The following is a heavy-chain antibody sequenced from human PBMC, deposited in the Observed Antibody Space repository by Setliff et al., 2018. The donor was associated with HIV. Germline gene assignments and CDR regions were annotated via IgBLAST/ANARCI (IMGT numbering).Heavy chain of an antibody. CDR3: VRGVTRDISGYYRDEYFQH. V-gene: IGHV1-18*01. CDR2: ISGYSGKT. Sequence: ASVKVSCKASGSTLSNYGIVWVRQAPGQGLQWMGWISGYSGKTNYAQRLQGRVTLTTDTSTNTAYMEMRTLRSDDTAVYYCVRGVTRDISGYYRDEYFQHWGQGTPVTVSS. J-gene: IGHJ1*01. CDR1: GSTLSNYG. D-gene: IGHD3-22*01.